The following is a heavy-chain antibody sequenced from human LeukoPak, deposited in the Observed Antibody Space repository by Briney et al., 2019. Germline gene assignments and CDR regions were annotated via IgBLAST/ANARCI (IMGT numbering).Heavy chain of an antibody. Sequence: PGGSLRLSCAASGFTFSDYHMSWIRQAPGKGLEWVSYISNSGSTIYYTDSVKGRFTISRDNAKNSLYLQMNSLRAEDTAVYYCARAMVRGVTDYWGQGTLVTVSS. CDR3: ARAMVRGVTDY. CDR1: GFTFSDYH. V-gene: IGHV3-11*01. J-gene: IGHJ4*02. D-gene: IGHD3-10*01. CDR2: ISNSGSTI.